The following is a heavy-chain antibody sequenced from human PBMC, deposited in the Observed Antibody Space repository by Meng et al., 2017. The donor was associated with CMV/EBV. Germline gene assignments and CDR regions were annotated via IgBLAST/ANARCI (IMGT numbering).Heavy chain of an antibody. CDR3: ARERGDDSGYNFDS. CDR1: GGFFSVFF. Sequence: VRRQRSCPGQVKRSQTLSLPCTVSGGFFSVFFRTWIRQPAGKGLEWIGRIYSTGGTNYNPSFESRVTISLDGSNNQFSLKLNSVTAADTAIYYCARERGDDSGYNFDSWGQGTLVTVSS. D-gene: IGHD3-22*01. V-gene: IGHV4-4*07. CDR2: IYSTGGT. J-gene: IGHJ4*02.